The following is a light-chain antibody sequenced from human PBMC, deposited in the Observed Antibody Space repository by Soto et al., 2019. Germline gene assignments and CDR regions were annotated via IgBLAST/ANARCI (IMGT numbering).Light chain of an antibody. CDR3: LLFHGGALI. CDR1: SXAVTSENY. Sequence: QAVVTQEPSLTVSPGGTVTLTCASNSXAVTSENYPNWFQQKPGQAPTSLVYSATHKHSWTPARFSGSLLGGRAALTLSGVQPEDEADYYCLLFHGGALIFGGGTQLTVL. CDR2: SAT. V-gene: IGLV7-43*01. J-gene: IGLJ2*01.